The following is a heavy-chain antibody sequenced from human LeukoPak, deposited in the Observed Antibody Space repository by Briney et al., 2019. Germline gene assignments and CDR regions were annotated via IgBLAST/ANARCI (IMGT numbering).Heavy chain of an antibody. D-gene: IGHD2-2*01. CDR1: GFTFSSYG. J-gene: IGHJ6*03. CDR3: AKAGTLGYCSSTSCPTHMDV. CDR2: IWYDGSNK. Sequence: GRSLRLSCAASGFTFSSYGMHWVRQAPGKGLERVAVIWYDGSNKYYADSVKGRFTISRDNSKNTLYLQMNSLRAEDTAVYYCAKAGTLGYCSSTSCPTHMDVWGKGTTVTVSS. V-gene: IGHV3-33*06.